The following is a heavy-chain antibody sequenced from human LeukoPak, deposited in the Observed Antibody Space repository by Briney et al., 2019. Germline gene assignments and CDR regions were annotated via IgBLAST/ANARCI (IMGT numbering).Heavy chain of an antibody. D-gene: IGHD6-19*01. CDR3: VNQISGWVY. J-gene: IGHJ4*02. CDR2: ISSNGGST. CDR1: GFTFSSCV. V-gene: IGHV3-64D*06. Sequence: GGSLRLSCSASGFTFSSCVMHWVRQAPGKGLEYVSLISSNGGSTYYADSVKGRFTISRDNSKNTLYLQMSSLRPEDTAVYYCVNQISGWVYWGQGTMVTVSS.